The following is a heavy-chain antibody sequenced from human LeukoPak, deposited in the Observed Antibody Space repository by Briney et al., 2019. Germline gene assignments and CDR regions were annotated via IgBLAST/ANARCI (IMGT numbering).Heavy chain of an antibody. V-gene: IGHV1-2*06. CDR3: ARELWFDY. CDR1: GYTFIGYY. Sequence: ASVKVSCKASGYTFIGYYMHWVRQAPGQGLEWMGRIDPNSGGTNSAQRFQGRVTMTRDTSISTVYMELTRLTSGDTAVYYCARELWFDYWGQGALVTVSS. D-gene: IGHD3-16*01. J-gene: IGHJ4*02. CDR2: IDPNSGGT.